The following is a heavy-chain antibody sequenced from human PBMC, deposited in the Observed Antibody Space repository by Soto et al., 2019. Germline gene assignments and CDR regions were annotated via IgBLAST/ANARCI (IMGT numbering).Heavy chain of an antibody. Sequence: PSETLSLTGMVSGASISSYYYTWIRQTQGRGLEWIGYIYYSGSINFNPSLNSRVTISVDTSKNQFSLTVTSVTAADSAVYYCAKRVEATETLDYWGQGTLVTVSS. D-gene: IGHD5-12*01. CDR1: GASISSYY. CDR3: AKRVEATETLDY. J-gene: IGHJ4*02. CDR2: IYYSGSI. V-gene: IGHV4-59*08.